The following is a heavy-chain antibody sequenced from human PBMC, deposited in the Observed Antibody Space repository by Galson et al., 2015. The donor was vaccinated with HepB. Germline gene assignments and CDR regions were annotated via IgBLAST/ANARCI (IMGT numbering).Heavy chain of an antibody. D-gene: IGHD6-13*01. V-gene: IGHV3-73*01. J-gene: IGHJ4*02. CDR3: TRLGDLSGYSSL. Sequence: SLRLSCAASGFTFSGSAMHWVRQASGRGLEWVARIGSKANSYATAYASSVKGRFTISRDDSKNTACMQMNSLKTEDTAVYYCTRLGDLSGYSSLWGQGTLVTVSS. CDR1: GFTFSGSA. CDR2: IGSKANSYAT.